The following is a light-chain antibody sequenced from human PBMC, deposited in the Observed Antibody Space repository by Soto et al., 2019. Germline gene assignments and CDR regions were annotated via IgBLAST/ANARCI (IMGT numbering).Light chain of an antibody. CDR2: AAS. CDR1: QTVASNY. J-gene: IGKJ1*01. V-gene: IGKV3-20*01. CDR3: QQYGSSFRT. Sequence: EIVLTQSPGTLSLSPGERATLSCRASQTVASNYLAWYQQRPGQAPRLLIYAASSRATGIPDRFSGSGSGTDFTLTINRLETEDFAVYYCQQYGSSFRTFGQGTKVEIK.